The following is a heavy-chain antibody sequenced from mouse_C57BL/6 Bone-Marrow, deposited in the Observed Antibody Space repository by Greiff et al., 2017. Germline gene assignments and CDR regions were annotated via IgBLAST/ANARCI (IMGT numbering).Heavy chain of an antibody. V-gene: IGHV1-54*01. D-gene: IGHD2-3*01. J-gene: IGHJ2*01. CDR2: INPGSGGT. Sequence: QVQLKQSGAELVRPGTSVKVSCKASGYAFTNYLIEWVKQRPGQGLAWIGVINPGSGGTNYNEKFKGKATLTADKSSSTAYMQLSSLTSEDSAVYFCARGGWFPDYWGQGTTLTVSS. CDR1: GYAFTNYL. CDR3: ARGGWFPDY.